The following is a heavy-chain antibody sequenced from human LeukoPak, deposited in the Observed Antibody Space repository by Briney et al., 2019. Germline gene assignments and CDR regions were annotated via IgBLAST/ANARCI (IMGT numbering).Heavy chain of an antibody. Sequence: PGGSLRLSCAASGFTFDAYAMHWVRQAPGKGLEWGSLISGDGGSTYYAESVRGRVTISRDNSTNTPYLQMNSLRTEDTALYYSGKDGGFSCSSTSCYADCYYYYGMDVWGPGTTVTVSS. CDR1: GFTFDAYA. D-gene: IGHD2-2*01. CDR3: GKDGGFSCSSTSCYADCYYYYGMDV. J-gene: IGHJ6*02. CDR2: ISGDGGST. V-gene: IGHV3-43*02.